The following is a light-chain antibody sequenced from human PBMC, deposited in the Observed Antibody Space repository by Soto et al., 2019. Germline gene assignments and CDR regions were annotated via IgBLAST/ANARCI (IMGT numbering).Light chain of an antibody. V-gene: IGKV1-5*01. CDR3: QQYNGFSTWT. J-gene: IGKJ1*01. Sequence: DIQMTQTPSSLSASVGDRVTFTCQASQDITNCLNWYHQKPGKAPKLLIYDASSLESGVPSRFSGSGSGTEFTLTISSLQPDDFATYYCQQYNGFSTWTFGQGTKVDIK. CDR1: QDITNC. CDR2: DAS.